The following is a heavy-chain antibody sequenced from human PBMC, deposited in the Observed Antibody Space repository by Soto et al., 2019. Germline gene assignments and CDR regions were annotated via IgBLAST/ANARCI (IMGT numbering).Heavy chain of an antibody. Sequence: GASVKVSCKASGYTFTSYAMHWVRQAPGQGLEWMGWISAYNGNTNYAQKLQGRVTMTTDTSTSTAYMELRSLRSDDTAVYYCARDRPYDYIWGSYRPLVDYWGQGTLVTVSS. CDR2: ISAYNGNT. CDR3: ARDRPYDYIWGSYRPLVDY. J-gene: IGHJ4*02. CDR1: GYTFTSYA. V-gene: IGHV1-18*01. D-gene: IGHD3-16*02.